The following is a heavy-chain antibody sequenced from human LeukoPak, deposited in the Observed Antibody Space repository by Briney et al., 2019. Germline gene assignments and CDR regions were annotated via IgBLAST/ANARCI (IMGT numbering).Heavy chain of an antibody. V-gene: IGHV4-59*08. D-gene: IGHD3-10*01. CDR1: GGSISSYY. J-gene: IGHJ4*02. Sequence: SETLSLTCTVSGGSISSYYWSWIRQPPGKGLEWIGYIYYSGSTNYNPSLRSRVTISVDTSKNQFSLKLSSVTAADTAVYYCARSITMVRGVHFDYWGQGTLVTVSS. CDR3: ARSITMVRGVHFDY. CDR2: IYYSGST.